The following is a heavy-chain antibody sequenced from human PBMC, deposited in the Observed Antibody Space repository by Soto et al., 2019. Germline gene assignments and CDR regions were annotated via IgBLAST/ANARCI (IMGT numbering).Heavy chain of an antibody. CDR2: ISYDGSNK. D-gene: IGHD6-19*01. CDR3: AKEAWLAAHFDY. J-gene: IGHJ4*02. CDR1: GFTFSSYG. Sequence: GGSLRLSCAASGFTFSSYGMHWVRQAPGKGLEWVAVISYDGSNKYYADSVKGRFTISRDNSKNTLYLQMNSLRAEDMAVYYCAKEAWLAAHFDYWGQGTLVTVSS. V-gene: IGHV3-30*18.